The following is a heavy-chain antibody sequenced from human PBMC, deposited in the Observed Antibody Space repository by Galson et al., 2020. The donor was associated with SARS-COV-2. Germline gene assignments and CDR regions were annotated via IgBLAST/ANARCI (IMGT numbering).Heavy chain of an antibody. V-gene: IGHV4-61*01. J-gene: IGHJ5*02. CDR3: ASYGGVYCRSTSCYYLYNWFDP. D-gene: IGHD2-2*01. CDR2: IYYSGST. Sequence: SETLSLTCTVSGGSVSSGSYYWSWIRQPPGKGLEWIGYIYYSGSTNYNPSLKSRVTISVDTSKNQFSLKLSSVTAADTAVYYCASYGGVYCRSTSCYYLYNWFDPGGQGTLVTVSS. CDR1: GGSVSSGSYY.